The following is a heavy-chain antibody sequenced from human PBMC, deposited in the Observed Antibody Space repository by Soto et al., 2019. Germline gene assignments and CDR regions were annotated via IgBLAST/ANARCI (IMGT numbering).Heavy chain of an antibody. CDR3: ARDSLFWFGELLSAYNWFDP. CDR2: ISYDGSNR. V-gene: IGHV3-30-3*01. D-gene: IGHD3-10*01. J-gene: IGHJ5*02. Sequence: GGSLRLSCAASGFTFSRYPMHWVRQAPGKGLEWVAVISYDGSNRYYADSVKGRFTISRDNSKNTLYLQMNSLRTEDTAVYYCARDSLFWFGELLSAYNWFDPWGQGTLVTVSS. CDR1: GFTFSRYP.